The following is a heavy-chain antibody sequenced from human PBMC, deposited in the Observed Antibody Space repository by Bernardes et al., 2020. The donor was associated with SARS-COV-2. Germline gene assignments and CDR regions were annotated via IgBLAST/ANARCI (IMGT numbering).Heavy chain of an antibody. CDR2: IYYSGST. Sequence: SETLSLTCTVSGGSISSSSYYWGWIRQPPGKGLEWIGSIYYSGSTYYNPSLKSRVTISVDTSKNQFSLKLSSVTAADTAVYYCARSAIGITIFGVALRHGMDGWGQGTTVTVSS. CDR3: ARSAIGITIFGVALRHGMDG. CDR1: GGSISSSSYY. V-gene: IGHV4-39*01. J-gene: IGHJ6*02. D-gene: IGHD3-3*01.